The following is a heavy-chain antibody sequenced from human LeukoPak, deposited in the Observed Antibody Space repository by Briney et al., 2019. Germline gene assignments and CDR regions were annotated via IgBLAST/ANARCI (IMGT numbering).Heavy chain of an antibody. CDR2: IYHSGST. V-gene: IGHV4-38-2*02. CDR1: GYSISSGYY. J-gene: IGHJ3*02. D-gene: IGHD1-26*01. CDR3: ARDLSGSAAFDI. Sequence: SETLSLTCSVSGYSISSGYYWGWIRQPPGKGLEWIGSIYHSGSTYYNPSLKSRVTISVDRSKNQFSLKLSSVTAADTAVYYCARDLSGSAAFDIWGQGTMVTVSS.